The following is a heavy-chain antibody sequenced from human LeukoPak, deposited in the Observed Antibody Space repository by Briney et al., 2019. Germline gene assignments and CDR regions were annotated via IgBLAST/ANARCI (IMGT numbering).Heavy chain of an antibody. Sequence: ASVNVSCKASGYTFTGYNIHWVRPAPRQGLEWMGWINPNSGGTNYAQKFQGRVTMTRDTSISTAYMELNRLRSDDTAVYYCARGQYYDFWSGYYYSPHFDYWGQGTLVTVSS. V-gene: IGHV1-2*02. CDR1: GYTFTGYN. CDR3: ARGQYYDFWSGYYYSPHFDY. J-gene: IGHJ4*02. D-gene: IGHD3-3*01. CDR2: INPNSGGT.